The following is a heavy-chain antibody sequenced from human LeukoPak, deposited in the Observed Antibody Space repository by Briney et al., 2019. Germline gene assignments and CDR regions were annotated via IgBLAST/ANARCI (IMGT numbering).Heavy chain of an antibody. V-gene: IGHV1-2*02. D-gene: IGHD3-3*01. CDR2: INPNSGGT. J-gene: IGHJ4*02. CDR3: ARGTLRFLEGQGIYLVY. Sequence: ASVKVSCKASGYTFTSYGISWVRQAPGQGLEWMGWINPNSGGTNYAQKFQGRVTMTRDTSISTAYMELSRLRSDDTAVYYCARGTLRFLEGQGIYLVYWGQGTLVTVSS. CDR1: GYTFTSYG.